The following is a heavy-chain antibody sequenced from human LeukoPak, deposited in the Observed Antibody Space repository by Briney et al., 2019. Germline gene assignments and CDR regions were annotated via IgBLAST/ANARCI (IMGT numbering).Heavy chain of an antibody. V-gene: IGHV3-48*03. CDR1: GFTFSSYE. CDR2: ISSSGSTI. Sequence: GGSLRLSCAASGFTFSSYEMNWVRQAPGKGLEWVSYISSSGSTIYYADSVKGRFTISSDNAKNSLYLQMNSLRAEDTAVYYCARRYCSSTSCTLDYWGQGTLVTVSS. J-gene: IGHJ4*02. D-gene: IGHD2-2*01. CDR3: ARRYCSSTSCTLDY.